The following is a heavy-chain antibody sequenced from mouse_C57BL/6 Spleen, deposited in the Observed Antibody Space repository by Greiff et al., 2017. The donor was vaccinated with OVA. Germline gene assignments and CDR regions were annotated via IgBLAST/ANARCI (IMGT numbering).Heavy chain of an antibody. CDR1: GFTFSDYG. D-gene: IGHD1-1*01. CDR2: ISSGSSTI. CDR3: ASLGSWYFDV. J-gene: IGHJ1*03. V-gene: IGHV5-17*01. Sequence: EVQLVESGGGLVKPGGSLKLSCAASGFTFSDYGMHWVRQAPEKGLEWVAYISSGSSTIYYADTVKGRFTISRDNAKNTLFLQMTSLRSEDTAMYYCASLGSWYFDVWGTGTTVTVSS.